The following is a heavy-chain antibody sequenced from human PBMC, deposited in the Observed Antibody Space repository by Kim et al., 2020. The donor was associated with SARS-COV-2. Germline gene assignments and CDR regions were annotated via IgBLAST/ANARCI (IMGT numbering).Heavy chain of an antibody. V-gene: IGHV3-74*01. CDR2: DGTTT. Sequence: DGTTTTYVDSVKGRFTISRDNAKNTLYLQMNSLRAEDTAVYYCARGDYYSYWGQGTLVTVSA. J-gene: IGHJ4*02. CDR3: ARGDYYSY. D-gene: IGHD3-22*01.